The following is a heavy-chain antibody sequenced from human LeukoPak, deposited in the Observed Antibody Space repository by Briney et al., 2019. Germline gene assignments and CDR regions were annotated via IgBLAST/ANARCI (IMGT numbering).Heavy chain of an antibody. D-gene: IGHD6-13*01. Sequence: GGSLRLSCAASGFTFSSYEMTWVRQAPGRGLEWVSYISSSGSTIYYADSVKGRFTISRDNAKKSRYLQMNSLRAEDTAVYYCATSRGSWPDYFDYWGQGTLVTVSS. V-gene: IGHV3-48*03. CDR3: ATSRGSWPDYFDY. J-gene: IGHJ4*02. CDR1: GFTFSSYE. CDR2: ISSSGSTI.